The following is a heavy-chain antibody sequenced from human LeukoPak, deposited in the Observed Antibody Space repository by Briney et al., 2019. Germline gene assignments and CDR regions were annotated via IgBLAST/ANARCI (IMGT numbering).Heavy chain of an antibody. CDR1: GGSVSSGSYY. Sequence: SETLSLTCTVSGGSVSSGSYYWSWIRQPPGKGLEWIGYIYYSGSTNYNPSLKSRVTISVDTSKNQFSLKLSSVTAADTAVYYCARVLLWFGGPYYFDYWGQGTLVTVSS. J-gene: IGHJ4*02. V-gene: IGHV4-61*01. CDR3: ARVLLWFGGPYYFDY. D-gene: IGHD3-10*01. CDR2: IYYSGST.